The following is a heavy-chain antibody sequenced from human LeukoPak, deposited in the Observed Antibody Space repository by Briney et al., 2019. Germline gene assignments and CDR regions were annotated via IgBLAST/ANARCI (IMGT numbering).Heavy chain of an antibody. CDR1: GLSFDDYA. J-gene: IGHJ4*02. Sequence: GGSLRLSCVSSGLSFDDYAMHCARHAAGGCLEWVSGINENSGSIGHADSVKGRFTISRDNARNSMYLQMNSLRAEDSALDYCGRWIVGFDSWGQGTLVTVSS. D-gene: IGHD3-22*01. CDR3: GRWIVGFDS. V-gene: IGHV3-9*01. CDR2: INENSGSI.